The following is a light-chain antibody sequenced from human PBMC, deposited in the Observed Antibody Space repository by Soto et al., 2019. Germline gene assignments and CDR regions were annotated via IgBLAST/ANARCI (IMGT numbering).Light chain of an antibody. Sequence: VLTQSPATLSLSPGERATLSCRASQSIHTSLAWYQQKPGQPPRLVVYDSTLRANGVPDRFGGSRSGTEVTLTINTLEPADFAVYSCQQRNVWPPITFGQGTRLEI. J-gene: IGKJ5*01. V-gene: IGKV3-11*01. CDR3: QQRNVWPPIT. CDR2: DST. CDR1: QSIHTS.